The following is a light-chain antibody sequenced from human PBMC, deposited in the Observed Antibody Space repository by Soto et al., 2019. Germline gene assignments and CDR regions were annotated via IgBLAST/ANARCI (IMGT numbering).Light chain of an antibody. CDR1: SSDIGGYNF. CDR2: DVG. Sequence: QSARTQPDSVSGSPGQSITIACTGTSSDIGGYNFVSWYQHHPGKAPKLLIYDVGNRPSGVSNRFSGSKSGNTASLTISGLQAEDEAHYYCNSYRTVSTYVFGTGTKLTVL. J-gene: IGLJ1*01. V-gene: IGLV2-14*03. CDR3: NSYRTVSTYV.